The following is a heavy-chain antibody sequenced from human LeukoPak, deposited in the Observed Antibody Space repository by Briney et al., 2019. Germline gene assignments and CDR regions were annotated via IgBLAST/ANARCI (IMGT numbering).Heavy chain of an antibody. V-gene: IGHV1-18*01. CDR2: VSPYGGST. CDR3: ARSITMIRGIHDAFDI. CDR1: GYTFTSYG. D-gene: IGHD3-10*01. J-gene: IGHJ3*02. Sequence: ASVKVSCKPSGYTFTSYGISWVRRAPGQGLEWMGWVSPYGGSTNYAQKVQGRVTMTTDTSTSTVYMELRSLRSDDTAVYYCARSITMIRGIHDAFDIWGQGTMVTVSS.